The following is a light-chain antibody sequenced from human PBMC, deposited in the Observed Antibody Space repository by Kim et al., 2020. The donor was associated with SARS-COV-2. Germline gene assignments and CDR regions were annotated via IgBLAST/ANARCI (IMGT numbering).Light chain of an antibody. CDR1: KLGNKY. J-gene: IGLJ3*02. CDR3: QAWDSSTGV. CDR2: QVS. Sequence: SSELTHPPSVSVSPGQTASITCSGDKLGNKYACWYQQKPGQSPVLVIYQVSKRPSGIPERFSGSNSGNTATLTISGTQAMDEADYYCQAWDSSTGVFGGGTQLTVL. V-gene: IGLV3-1*01.